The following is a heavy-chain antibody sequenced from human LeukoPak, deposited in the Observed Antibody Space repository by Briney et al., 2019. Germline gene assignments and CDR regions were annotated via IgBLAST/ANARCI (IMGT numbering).Heavy chain of an antibody. J-gene: IGHJ4*02. Sequence: TGGSLRLSCAASGFIFSDYAMHWVRQAPGKGLEWVAIISHDGSNKYHADSVKGRFTISRDNSKNTLYLQMNSLIDEDTAVYLCARDFGGLRWNYYFDYWGQGTLVTVSS. CDR3: ARDFGGLRWNYYFDY. CDR1: GFIFSDYA. D-gene: IGHD4-23*01. CDR2: ISHDGSNK. V-gene: IGHV3-30*04.